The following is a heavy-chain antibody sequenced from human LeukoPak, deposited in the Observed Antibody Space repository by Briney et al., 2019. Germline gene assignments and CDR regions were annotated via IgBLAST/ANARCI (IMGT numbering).Heavy chain of an antibody. Sequence: GRSLRLSCAASGFTFSSYAMHWVRQAPGKGVEGVAVISYDGSNKYYADSVKGRFTISRDNSKNTLYLQMNSLRAEDTAVYYCAREIPVFLGIVVVPAAIARRGGMDVWGKGTTVTVSS. J-gene: IGHJ6*04. CDR1: GFTFSSYA. CDR3: AREIPVFLGIVVVPAAIARRGGMDV. D-gene: IGHD2-2*03. CDR2: ISYDGSNK. V-gene: IGHV3-30*04.